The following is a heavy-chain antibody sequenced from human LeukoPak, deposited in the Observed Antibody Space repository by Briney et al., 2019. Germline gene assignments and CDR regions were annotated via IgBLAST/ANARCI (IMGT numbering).Heavy chain of an antibody. V-gene: IGHV3-30*02. CDR2: IRYDGSNK. CDR3: AKSHYDFWSGYSYFDY. CDR1: GFTFSSYG. J-gene: IGHJ4*02. Sequence: GGSLRLSCAASGFTFSSYGMHCVRQAPGKGLEWVAFIRYDGSNKYYADSVKGRFTISRDNSKNTLYLQMNSLRAEDTAVYYCAKSHYDFWSGYSYFDYWGQGTLVTVSS. D-gene: IGHD3-3*01.